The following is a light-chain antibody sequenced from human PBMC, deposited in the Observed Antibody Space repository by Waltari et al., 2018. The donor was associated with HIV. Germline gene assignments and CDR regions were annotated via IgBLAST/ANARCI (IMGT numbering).Light chain of an antibody. Sequence: EIVMTQSTATLSVSPRERATLSCRASHLVHSNLAWYQQKPGQAPMLLIYEASTRATGIPARFSGSGSGTAFSLTISSLQSEDFAVYYCLQYNNWWTFGQGTKVEIK. CDR1: HLVHSN. CDR2: EAS. CDR3: LQYNNWWT. J-gene: IGKJ1*01. V-gene: IGKV3-15*01.